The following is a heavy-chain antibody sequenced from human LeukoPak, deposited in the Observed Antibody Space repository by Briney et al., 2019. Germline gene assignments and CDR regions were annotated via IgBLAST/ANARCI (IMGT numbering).Heavy chain of an antibody. CDR3: ARDRTIVVVTAILDY. D-gene: IGHD2-21*02. CDR1: EFTFSSFS. CDR2: IKQDGSEK. V-gene: IGHV3-7*01. J-gene: IGHJ4*02. Sequence: GGSLRLSCAASEFTFSSFSMHWVRQAPGKGLEWVANIKQDGSEKYYVDSVKGRFTISRDNAKNSLYLQMNSLRAEDTAVYYCARDRTIVVVTAILDYWGQGTLVTVSS.